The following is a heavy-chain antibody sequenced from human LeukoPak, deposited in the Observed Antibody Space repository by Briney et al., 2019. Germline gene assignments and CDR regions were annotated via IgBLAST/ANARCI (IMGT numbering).Heavy chain of an antibody. CDR2: IYYSGST. V-gene: IGHV4-59*01. CDR1: GGSISSYY. D-gene: IGHD6-13*01. J-gene: IGHJ4*02. CDR3: AGGAAAGDFDY. Sequence: SETLSLTCTVSGGSISSYYWSWIRQPPGKGLEWIGYIYYSGSTNYNPSLKSRVTISEDTSKNQFSLKLSSVTAADTAVYYCAGGAAAGDFDYWGQGTLVTVSS.